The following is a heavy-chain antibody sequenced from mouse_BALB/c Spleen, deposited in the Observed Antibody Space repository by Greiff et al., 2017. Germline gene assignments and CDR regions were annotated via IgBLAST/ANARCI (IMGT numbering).Heavy chain of an antibody. CDR1: GFTFTDYY. D-gene: IGHD2-14*01. CDR2: IRNKANGYTT. Sequence: EVKLQESGGGLVQPGGSLRLSCATSGFTFTDYYMSWVRQPPGKALEWLGFIRNKANGYTTEYSASVKGRFTISRDNSQSILYLQMNTLRAEDSATYYCARDIEYDGPWFAYWGQGTLVTVSA. CDR3: ARDIEYDGPWFAY. V-gene: IGHV7-3*02. J-gene: IGHJ3*01.